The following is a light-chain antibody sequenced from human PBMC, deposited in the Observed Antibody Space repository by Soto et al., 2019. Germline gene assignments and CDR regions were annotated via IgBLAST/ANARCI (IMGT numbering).Light chain of an antibody. V-gene: IGLV2-14*01. Sequence: QSVLTQPASGSRSPGHSITISCTGNSSDVGGYNYVSWYQQHPAKVPKLMIYHVSNRPSGVSDRFSGSKSGNTASLTISGLQAEDEADYYCYSYTTSSTYVFGTGAKVTVL. CDR3: YSYTTSSTYV. CDR2: HVS. CDR1: SSDVGGYNY. J-gene: IGLJ1*01.